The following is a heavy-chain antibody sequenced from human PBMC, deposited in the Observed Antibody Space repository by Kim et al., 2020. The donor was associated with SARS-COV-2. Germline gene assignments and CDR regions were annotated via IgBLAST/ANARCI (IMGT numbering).Heavy chain of an antibody. D-gene: IGHD2-15*01. CDR1: GGSVSSGSYY. CDR3: ARARTHIVVVVAATVWFDP. CDR2: IYYSGST. Sequence: SETLSLTSTVSGGSVSSGSYYWSWIRQPPGKGLEWIGYIYYSGSTNYNPSLKSRVTISVDTSKNQFSLKLSSVTAADTAVYYCARARTHIVVVVAATVWFDPWGQGTLVTVSS. V-gene: IGHV4-61*01. J-gene: IGHJ5*02.